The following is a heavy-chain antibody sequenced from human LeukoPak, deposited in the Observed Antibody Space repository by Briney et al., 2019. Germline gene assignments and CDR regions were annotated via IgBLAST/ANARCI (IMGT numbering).Heavy chain of an antibody. CDR1: GFTFSSYW. J-gene: IGHJ6*02. Sequence: PGGSLRLSCAASGFTFSSYWMSWVPQAPGKGLEWVANIKQDGSEKYYVDSVKGRFTISRDNAKNSLYLQVNSLRAEDTAVYYCARDPVVEQWLVYYYYYGMDVWGQGTTVTVSS. V-gene: IGHV3-7*01. CDR3: ARDPVVEQWLVYYYYYGMDV. D-gene: IGHD6-19*01. CDR2: IKQDGSEK.